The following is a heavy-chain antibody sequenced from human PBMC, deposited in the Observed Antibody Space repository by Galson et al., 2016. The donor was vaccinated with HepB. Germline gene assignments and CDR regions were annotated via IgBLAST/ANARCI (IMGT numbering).Heavy chain of an antibody. CDR3: ARDGGSGSYLGSEYYGMDV. D-gene: IGHD3-10*01. J-gene: IGHJ6*04. CDR2: ISSSSSYI. CDR1: GFTFRSYS. V-gene: IGHV3-21*01. Sequence: SLRLSCAASGFTFRSYSMNWVRQAPGKGLEWVSSISSSSSYIYYADSLKGRFTISRDNAENSLYLQMNSLRAEDTAVYYCARDGGSGSYLGSEYYGMDVWGKGTMVTVSS.